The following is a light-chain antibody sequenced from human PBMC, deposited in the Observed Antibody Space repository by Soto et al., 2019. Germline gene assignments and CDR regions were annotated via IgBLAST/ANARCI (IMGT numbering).Light chain of an antibody. V-gene: IGKV1-6*01. Sequence: AIQMTQSPSSLSASVGDRVTITCRASQGIRNDLGWFEQKPGKAPKLLIYAASSLQSGVPSRFSGSGSGTDFTLTISSLQPEDFATYYCLQDYNYPWTFGQGTKVEIK. CDR3: LQDYNYPWT. CDR2: AAS. CDR1: QGIRND. J-gene: IGKJ1*01.